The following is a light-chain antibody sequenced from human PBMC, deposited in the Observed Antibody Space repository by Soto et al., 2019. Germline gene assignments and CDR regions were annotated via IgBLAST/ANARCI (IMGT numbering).Light chain of an antibody. Sequence: EIVLTQSPGTLSLSPGERATLSCRASQSFSNYLSWYQQQPCQAPRLLIYGASSRATGIPDRFSDSGSGTDFPLTISRLEAEDFAVYYCQQDGTSRTFGQGTKVEIK. V-gene: IGKV3-20*01. CDR3: QQDGTSRT. CDR1: QSFSNY. J-gene: IGKJ1*01. CDR2: GAS.